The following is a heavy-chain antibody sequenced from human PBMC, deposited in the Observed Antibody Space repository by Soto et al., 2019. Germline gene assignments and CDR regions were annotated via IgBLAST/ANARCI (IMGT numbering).Heavy chain of an antibody. V-gene: IGHV1-18*01. CDR3: ARTDFWSGQGWFDP. Sequence: ALVKVSCKASGYTFTSYGISWVRQAPGQGLEWMGWISAYNGNTNYAQKLQGRVTMTTDTSTSTAYMELRSLRSDDTAVYYCARTDFWSGQGWFDPWGQGTLVTVSS. D-gene: IGHD3-3*01. CDR1: GYTFTSYG. CDR2: ISAYNGNT. J-gene: IGHJ5*02.